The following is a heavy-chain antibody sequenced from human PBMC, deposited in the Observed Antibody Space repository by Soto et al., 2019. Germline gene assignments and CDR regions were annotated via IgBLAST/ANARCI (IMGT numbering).Heavy chain of an antibody. Sequence: QVQLVESGGGVVQPGRSLRLSCAASGFTFSSYGMHWVRQAQGQGLEWVAVISYDGSNKYYADSVKGRITISRDNSKNTLYLQMNSLRADDTAVYYCAKTYYYDCSGDYPDYWGQGTLVTVSS. D-gene: IGHD3-22*01. J-gene: IGHJ4*02. CDR2: ISYDGSNK. CDR1: GFTFSSYG. CDR3: AKTYYYDCSGDYPDY. V-gene: IGHV3-30*18.